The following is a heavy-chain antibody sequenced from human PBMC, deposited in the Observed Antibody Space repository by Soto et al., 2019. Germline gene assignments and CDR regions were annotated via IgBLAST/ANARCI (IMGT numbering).Heavy chain of an antibody. Sequence: PGGSLRLSCAASGFTFSSYAMHWVRQAPDKGLEWVAVISYDGSNKYYADSVKGRFTISRDNSKNTLYLQMNSLRAEDTAVYYCARVSIAAAGPSGMDVWGQGTTVTVSS. CDR1: GFTFSSYA. CDR2: ISYDGSNK. V-gene: IGHV3-30-3*01. J-gene: IGHJ6*02. CDR3: ARVSIAAAGPSGMDV. D-gene: IGHD6-13*01.